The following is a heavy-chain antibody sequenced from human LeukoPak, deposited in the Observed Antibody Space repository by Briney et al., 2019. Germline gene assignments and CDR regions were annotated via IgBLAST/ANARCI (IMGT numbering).Heavy chain of an antibody. Sequence: SETLSLTCTVSGGSISSYYWSWIRQPAGKGLEWIGRIYTSGSTNYNPSLKSRVTMSVDTSKNQFSLKLSSVTAADTAVYYCARDVGCSSTSCYYYYMDVWGKGTTVTVSS. CDR1: GGSISSYY. CDR2: IYTSGST. J-gene: IGHJ6*03. D-gene: IGHD2-2*01. V-gene: IGHV4-4*07. CDR3: ARDVGCSSTSCYYYYMDV.